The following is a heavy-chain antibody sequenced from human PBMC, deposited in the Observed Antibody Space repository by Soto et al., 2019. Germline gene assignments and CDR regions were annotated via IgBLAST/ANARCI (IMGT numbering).Heavy chain of an antibody. J-gene: IGHJ4*02. CDR3: ARDTTPSL. V-gene: IGHV4-59*01. CDR2: VYYSGST. D-gene: IGHD1-1*01. Sequence: SETLSLTCTVSGASIRLYYCSWIRQPPGKGLEWIGYVYYSGSTNYNPSLKSRVTISVDTSKNQFSLKLSSVTAADTAMYYCARDTTPSLWGQGTLVTVSS. CDR1: GASIRLYY.